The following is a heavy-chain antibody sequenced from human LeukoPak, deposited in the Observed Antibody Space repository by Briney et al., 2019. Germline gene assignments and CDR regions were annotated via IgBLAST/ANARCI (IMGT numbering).Heavy chain of an antibody. CDR2: MNPNSGNT. D-gene: IGHD3-3*01. CDR3: ARGLVDFWSGYYNRNFDY. V-gene: IGHV1-8*01. Sequence: ASVKVSCKASGYTFTSYDINRVRQATGQGLEWMGWMNPNSGNTGYAQKFQGRVTMTRNTSISTAYMELSSLRSEDTAVYYCARGLVDFWSGYYNRNFDYWGQGTMVTVSS. J-gene: IGHJ4*02. CDR1: GYTFTSYD.